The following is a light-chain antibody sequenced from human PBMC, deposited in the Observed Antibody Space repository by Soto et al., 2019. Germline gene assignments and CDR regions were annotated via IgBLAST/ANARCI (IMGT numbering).Light chain of an antibody. J-gene: IGKJ2*01. CDR3: QQYSTLPHT. V-gene: IGKV3-20*01. CDR1: QSVSNSF. Sequence: SVLTQSPATLSLSPGERDTLSCRASQSVSNSFFAWYQQNPGQAPRLFIYGVSSRATGIPDRFSGSGSGTDFTLTITRLEPEDFVMYYCQQYSTLPHTFGQGTKLEV. CDR2: GVS.